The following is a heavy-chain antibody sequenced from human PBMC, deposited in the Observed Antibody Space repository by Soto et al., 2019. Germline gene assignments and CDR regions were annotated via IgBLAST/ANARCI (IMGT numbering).Heavy chain of an antibody. V-gene: IGHV4-59*01. CDR1: GGSISRYY. D-gene: IGHD3-16*02. Sequence: SETLSLTCTVSGGSISRYYWSWIRQPPGKGLEWIGYIYYSGSTNYNPSLKSRVTISVDTSKNQFSLKLSSVTAADTAVYYCARFSYDYIWGSYRFAEGFDYWGQGTLVTVSS. J-gene: IGHJ4*02. CDR2: IYYSGST. CDR3: ARFSYDYIWGSYRFAEGFDY.